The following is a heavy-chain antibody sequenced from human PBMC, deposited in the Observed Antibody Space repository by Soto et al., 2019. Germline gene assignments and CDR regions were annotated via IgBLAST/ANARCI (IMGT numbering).Heavy chain of an antibody. Sequence: QVQLVESGGGVVQPGRSLRLSCAASGFTFSSYGMHWVRQAPGKGLEWVAVISYDGSNKYYADSVKGRFTISRDNSKNTLYLQLNSMRAEDTAVYYCAKPYYYDSGGTSPSDYWGQGTLVTVSS. CDR2: ISYDGSNK. CDR3: AKPYYYDSGGTSPSDY. V-gene: IGHV3-30*18. D-gene: IGHD3-22*01. CDR1: GFTFSSYG. J-gene: IGHJ4*02.